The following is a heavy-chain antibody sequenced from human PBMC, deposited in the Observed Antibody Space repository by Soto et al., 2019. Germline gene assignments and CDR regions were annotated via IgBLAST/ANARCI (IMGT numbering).Heavy chain of an antibody. D-gene: IGHD3-16*01. Sequence: QVQLQESGPGLVKPSQALSLTYTVSGGSISSGRYYWSWIRQHPEKCLEWIGYISYSGSTYYNPSLKSRVTISADTSENQFSLRLSSVTAADTAVYYCARVRGLGLFDYWGQGTLVTVSS. J-gene: IGHJ4*02. CDR1: GGSISSGRYY. CDR2: ISYSGST. CDR3: ARVRGLGLFDY. V-gene: IGHV4-31*03.